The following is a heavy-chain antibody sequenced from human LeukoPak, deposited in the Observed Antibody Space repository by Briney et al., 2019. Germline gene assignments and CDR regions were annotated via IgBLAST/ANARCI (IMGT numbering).Heavy chain of an antibody. CDR3: SRESGAFSPFGY. Sequence: SETLSLTCAVYGGSFSGYYWSWIRQPPGKGLEWIGEINHSGSTNYNPSLKSRVTISVDTSKNQFSLKLSSVTAADTAVYYCSRESGAFSPFGYWGQGTLVTVHS. V-gene: IGHV4-34*01. CDR1: GGSFSGYY. J-gene: IGHJ4*02. D-gene: IGHD1-26*01. CDR2: INHSGST.